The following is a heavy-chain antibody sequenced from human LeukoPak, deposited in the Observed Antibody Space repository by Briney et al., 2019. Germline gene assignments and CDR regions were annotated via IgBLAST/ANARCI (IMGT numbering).Heavy chain of an antibody. V-gene: IGHV3-30-3*01. CDR3: ARGGYSSSWYQKAPFDY. D-gene: IGHD6-13*01. Sequence: GGSLRLSCAASGFIFSSYAMHWVRQAPGKGLEWVAVISYDGSNKYYADSVKGRFTISRDNSKNTLYLQMNSLRAEDTAMYYCARGGYSSSWYQKAPFDYWGQGTLVTVSS. J-gene: IGHJ4*02. CDR2: ISYDGSNK. CDR1: GFIFSSYA.